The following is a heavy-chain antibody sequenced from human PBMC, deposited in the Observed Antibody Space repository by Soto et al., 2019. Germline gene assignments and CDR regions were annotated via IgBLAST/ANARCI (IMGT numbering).Heavy chain of an antibody. D-gene: IGHD1-26*01. CDR3: ARNGTYSSSLSQYSGMDV. V-gene: IGHV1-69*13. CDR2: IVPMLGTP. J-gene: IGHJ6*02. CDR1: GGTFYNFI. Sequence: SVKVSCKASGGTFYNFIMNWVRQAPGRGLEWMGGIVPMLGTPTYAEKFKGRVTISATGSTSTMYMEVTSLRSEDTAIYYCARNGTYSSSLSQYSGMDVWGQGTTVTVSS.